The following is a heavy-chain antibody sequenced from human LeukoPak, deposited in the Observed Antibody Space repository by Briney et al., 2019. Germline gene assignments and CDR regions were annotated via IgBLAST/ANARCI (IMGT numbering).Heavy chain of an antibody. D-gene: IGHD1-26*01. CDR1: GYSFTDYY. CDR3: ARDRAAGGWECGPY. V-gene: IGHV1-2*06. CDR2: INPHIGGT. Sequence: AASVKVSCKTSGYSFTDYYMHWVRQAPGQGLEWMGRINPHIGGTNGAQKFQGRVTMTRDTSISTAYMELSGLASDDTAVYYCARDRAAGGWECGPYWGQGTLVTVSS. J-gene: IGHJ4*02.